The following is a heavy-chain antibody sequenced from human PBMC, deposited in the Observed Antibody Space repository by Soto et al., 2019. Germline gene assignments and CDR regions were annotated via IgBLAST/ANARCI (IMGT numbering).Heavy chain of an antibody. Sequence: EVQLLESGGGLVQPGGSLRLSCAASGFTFSSYAMSWVRQAPGKGLEWVSAISGSGGSTYYADSVKGRFTISRDNSKNTLYLQMNSLRAEDTAVYYCAKDGQTYYGSGSRWFEPWGQGTLVTVSS. V-gene: IGHV3-23*01. CDR3: AKDGQTYYGSGSRWFEP. D-gene: IGHD3-10*01. J-gene: IGHJ5*02. CDR2: ISGSGGST. CDR1: GFTFSSYA.